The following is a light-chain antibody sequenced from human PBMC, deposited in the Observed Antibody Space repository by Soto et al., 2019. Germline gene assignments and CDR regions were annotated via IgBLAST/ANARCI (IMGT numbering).Light chain of an antibody. CDR3: QQVNSYPIT. V-gene: IGKV1-9*01. J-gene: IGKJ5*01. Sequence: DIQLTQSPSFLSASVGDRVTITCRASQGISNYLAWYQQKAGRAPKLLIYAASTLQSGVPSRFSGSGSGTEFTLTISILQPEDFATYYCQQVNSYPITFGQGTRLEIK. CDR2: AAS. CDR1: QGISNY.